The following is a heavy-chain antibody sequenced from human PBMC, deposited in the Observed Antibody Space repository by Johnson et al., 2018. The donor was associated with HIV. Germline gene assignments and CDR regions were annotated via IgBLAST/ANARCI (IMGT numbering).Heavy chain of an antibody. J-gene: IGHJ3*02. CDR1: GFTFDDYG. V-gene: IGHV3-20*04. CDR3: AKALSGWFDAFDI. D-gene: IGHD6-19*01. Sequence: VQLVESGGCVLRRGGSLRLSCPASGFTFDDYGMSWVRQAPGKGLEWVSGIKWNGGSTGYGDSVKGRFTISRDNVKNSLYLQMNSLRAEDTALYYCAKALSGWFDAFDIWGQGTMVTVSS. CDR2: IKWNGGST.